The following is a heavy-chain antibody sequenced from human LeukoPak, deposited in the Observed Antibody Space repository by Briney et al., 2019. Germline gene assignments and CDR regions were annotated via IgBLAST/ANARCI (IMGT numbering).Heavy chain of an antibody. CDR2: IYSGGST. D-gene: IGHD1-26*01. CDR1: GFTVSSNY. CDR3: ARDLGELLEGGGGGAFDI. J-gene: IGHJ3*02. V-gene: IGHV3-66*01. Sequence: GGSLRLSCAASGFTVSSNYMSWVRQAPGKGLEWVSVIYSGGSTYYADSVKGRFTISRDNSKNTLYLQMNSLRAEDTAVYYCARDLGELLEGGGGGAFDIWGQGTMVTVSS.